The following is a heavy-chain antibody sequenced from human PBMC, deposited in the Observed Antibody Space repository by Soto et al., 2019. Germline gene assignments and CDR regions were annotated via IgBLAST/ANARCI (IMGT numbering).Heavy chain of an antibody. CDR2: ISWNSGSI. CDR3: AKDKVPYYDILTGYSCFDY. Sequence: PGGSLRLSCAASGFTFDDYAMHWVRQAPGKGLEWVSGISWNSGSIGYADSVKGRFTISRDNAKNSLYLQMNSLRAEDTALYYCAKDKVPYYDILTGYSCFDYWGQGTLVTVSS. J-gene: IGHJ4*02. V-gene: IGHV3-9*01. D-gene: IGHD3-9*01. CDR1: GFTFDDYA.